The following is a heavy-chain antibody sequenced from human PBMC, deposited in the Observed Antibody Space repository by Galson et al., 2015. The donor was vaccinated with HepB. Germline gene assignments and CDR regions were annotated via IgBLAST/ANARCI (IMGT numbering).Heavy chain of an antibody. J-gene: IGHJ6*02. Sequence: SETLSLTCTVSGDSISSYYWSWIRQPPGKGLEWIGYIYYSGSTYYNPSLKSRVTISVDTSQNQFSLKLSSVTAADTAVYYCARQVYYDSRDCGMDVWGQGTTVTVSS. V-gene: IGHV4-59*08. CDR1: GDSISSYY. D-gene: IGHD3-22*01. CDR3: ARQVYYDSRDCGMDV. CDR2: IYYSGST.